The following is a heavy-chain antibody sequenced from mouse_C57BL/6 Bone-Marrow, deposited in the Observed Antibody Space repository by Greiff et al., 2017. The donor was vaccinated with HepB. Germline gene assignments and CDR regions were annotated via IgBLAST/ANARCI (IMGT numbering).Heavy chain of an antibody. V-gene: IGHV1-82*01. Sequence: VQLQESGPELVKPGASVKISCKASGYAFSSSWMNWVKQRPGKGLEWIGRIYPGDGDTNYNGKFKGKATLTADKSSSTAYMQLSSLTSEDSAVYFCASLSYGNYAYYFDYWGQGTTRTVSS. CDR1: GYAFSSSW. J-gene: IGHJ2*01. D-gene: IGHD2-1*01. CDR3: ASLSYGNYAYYFDY. CDR2: IYPGDGDT.